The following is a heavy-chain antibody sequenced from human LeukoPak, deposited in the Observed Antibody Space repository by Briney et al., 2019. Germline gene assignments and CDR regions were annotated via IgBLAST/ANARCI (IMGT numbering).Heavy chain of an antibody. CDR1: GGTFMRHS. Sequence: SVKVSCKASGGTFMRHSISWVRQAPGQGLEWMGGIIPILAAADYPQKYQGRVTITTDESTSTAYMELSSLRSEDTAVYYCARDRWGSYTPGDAFDIWGQGTMVTVSS. V-gene: IGHV1-69*16. CDR3: ARDRWGSYTPGDAFDI. CDR2: IIPILAAA. D-gene: IGHD1-26*01. J-gene: IGHJ3*02.